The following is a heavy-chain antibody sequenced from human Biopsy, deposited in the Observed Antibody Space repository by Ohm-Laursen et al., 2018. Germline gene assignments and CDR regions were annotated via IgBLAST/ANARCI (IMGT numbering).Heavy chain of an antibody. V-gene: IGHV4-59*07. Sequence: SDTLSLTCTVSGVSITAYYWGWTRQPPGKGLEWIGYISDTGTTNYNPSLRGRVAMSVDTSKNQFSLQLTSVTAADTAMFFCARLFRLDDYWNDDPPDGFDVWGQGTMVTVSS. CDR2: ISDTGTT. CDR3: ARLFRLDDYWNDDPPDGFDV. J-gene: IGHJ3*01. CDR1: GVSITAYY. D-gene: IGHD3-3*01.